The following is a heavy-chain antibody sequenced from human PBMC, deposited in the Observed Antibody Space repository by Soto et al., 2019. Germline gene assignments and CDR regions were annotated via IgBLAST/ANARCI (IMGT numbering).Heavy chain of an antibody. Sequence: QVQLVESGGGVVQPGRSLRLSCAASGFTFSSYGMHWVRQAPGKGLEWVAVIWYDGSNKYYADSVKGRFTISRDNSKNTLYLQMNSLRAEDTAVYYCAKDAGDFWSGWTGALFDYWGQGTLVTVSS. CDR3: AKDAGDFWSGWTGALFDY. D-gene: IGHD3-3*01. CDR2: IWYDGSNK. CDR1: GFTFSSYG. V-gene: IGHV3-33*06. J-gene: IGHJ4*02.